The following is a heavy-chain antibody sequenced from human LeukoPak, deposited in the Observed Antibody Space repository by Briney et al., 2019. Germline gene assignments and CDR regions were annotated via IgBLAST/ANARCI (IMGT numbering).Heavy chain of an antibody. V-gene: IGHV4-31*03. CDR2: IYYSGST. J-gene: IGHJ4*02. Sequence: SETLSLTCTVSGGSIGSGGYYWSWIRQHPGKGLEWIGYIYYSGSTYYNPSLKSRVTISVDTSKNQFSLKLSSVTAADTAVYYCARAPQYGIDYWGQGTLVTVSS. D-gene: IGHD2-2*01. CDR3: ARAPQYGIDY. CDR1: GGSIGSGGYY.